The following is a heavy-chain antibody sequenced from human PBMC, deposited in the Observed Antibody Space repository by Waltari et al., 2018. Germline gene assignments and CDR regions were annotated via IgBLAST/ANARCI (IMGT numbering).Heavy chain of an antibody. J-gene: IGHJ1*01. CDR3: ARLSEY. Sequence: QVDLVQSGPEVKKPGASVKVPCKPSEYIFNDYYIHWVRRAPGQGLEWMGWINPNGGATYYAPKFRDRVTISTDTSIGTVYMHLTSLTSDDTALYFCARLSEYWGQGTLITVSS. CDR1: EYIFNDYY. CDR2: INPNGGAT. V-gene: IGHV1-2*02.